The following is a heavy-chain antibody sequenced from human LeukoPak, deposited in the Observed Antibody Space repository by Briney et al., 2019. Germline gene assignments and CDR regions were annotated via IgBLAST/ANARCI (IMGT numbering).Heavy chain of an antibody. CDR2: INPNTGGT. Sequence: ASVKVSCRASGYTFTDYYMHWVRQDPGQGLEWMGWINPNTGGTKSAQKFQGRVTMTRDTSIGTAYMELSSLRSDDTAVYYCARVISNGWYGSLTLSLEAEYFQYWGQGTLVIVSS. V-gene: IGHV1-2*02. CDR3: ARVISNGWYGSLTLSLEAEYFQY. D-gene: IGHD6-19*01. CDR1: GYTFTDYY. J-gene: IGHJ1*01.